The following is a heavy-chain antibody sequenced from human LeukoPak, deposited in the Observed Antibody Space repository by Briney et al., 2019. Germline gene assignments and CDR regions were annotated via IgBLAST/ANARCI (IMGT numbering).Heavy chain of an antibody. J-gene: IGHJ3*02. V-gene: IGHV1-2*02. CDR3: ARAGVWDYSDSSGYHNAAFDI. Sequence: ASVKVSCKASGYTFTGYYMHWVRQAPGQGLEWMGWINPSSGGTNYAQKFQGRVTVTRDASISTAYMDLSRLRSDDTAVYYCARAGVWDYSDSSGYHNAAFDIWGQGTMVTVSS. CDR1: GYTFTGYY. CDR2: INPSSGGT. D-gene: IGHD3-22*01.